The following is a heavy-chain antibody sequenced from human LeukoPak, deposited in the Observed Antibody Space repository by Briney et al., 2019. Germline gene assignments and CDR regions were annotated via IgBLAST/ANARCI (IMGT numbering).Heavy chain of an antibody. CDR3: AKDFVLSSGSRGYFDS. CDR2: ITGSGGST. Sequence: GGSLRLSCAASGFTLSSYAMSWVRQAPGKGLEWVSTITGSGGSTYYAASVKGRFTISRDTSKNTLFLQMNSLRAEDTAVYYCAKDFVLSSGSRGYFDSWGQGTLVTVSS. D-gene: IGHD6-6*01. V-gene: IGHV3-23*01. CDR1: GFTLSSYA. J-gene: IGHJ4*02.